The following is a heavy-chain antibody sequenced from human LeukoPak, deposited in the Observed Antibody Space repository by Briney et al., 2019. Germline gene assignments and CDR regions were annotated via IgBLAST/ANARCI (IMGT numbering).Heavy chain of an antibody. CDR2: IYYSGST. Sequence: TASETLSLTCTVSGGSISGYYWSWIRQPPGKGLEWIGYIYYSGSTNYNPSLKSRVTISVDTSKNQFSLRLSSVTAADTAVYYCARLHYYGSGNWFDPWGQGTLVTVSS. V-gene: IGHV4-59*08. CDR1: GGSISGYY. D-gene: IGHD3-10*01. J-gene: IGHJ5*02. CDR3: ARLHYYGSGNWFDP.